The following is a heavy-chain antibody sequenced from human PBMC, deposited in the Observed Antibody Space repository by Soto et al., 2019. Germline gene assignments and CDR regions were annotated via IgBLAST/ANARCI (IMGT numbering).Heavy chain of an antibody. CDR2: IYYSGST. CDR1: GGSISSSSYY. Sequence: QLQLQESGPGLVKPSETLSLTCPVSGGSISSSSYYWGWIRQPPGKGLEWIGSIYYSGSTYYNPSLKSRVTISVDTSKNQFSLKLSSVTAADTAVYYCASGCRGYSYGYVDYWGQGTLVTVSS. J-gene: IGHJ4*02. CDR3: ASGCRGYSYGYVDY. V-gene: IGHV4-39*01. D-gene: IGHD5-18*01.